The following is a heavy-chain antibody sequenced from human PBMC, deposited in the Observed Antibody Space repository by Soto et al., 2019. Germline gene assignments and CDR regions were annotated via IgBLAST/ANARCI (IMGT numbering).Heavy chain of an antibody. Sequence: PGESLKISCKGSGYSFTSYWISWVRQMPGKGLEWMGRIDPSDSYTNYSPSFQGHVTISADKSISTAYLQWSSLKASDTAMYYCARMQLGYCSSTSCLVGLDPWGQGTLVTVSS. CDR2: IDPSDSYT. D-gene: IGHD2-2*01. CDR1: GYSFTSYW. V-gene: IGHV5-10-1*01. CDR3: ARMQLGYCSSTSCLVGLDP. J-gene: IGHJ5*02.